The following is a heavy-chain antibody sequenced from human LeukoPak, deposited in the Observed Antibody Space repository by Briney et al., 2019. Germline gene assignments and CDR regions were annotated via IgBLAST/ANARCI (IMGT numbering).Heavy chain of an antibody. CDR1: GFTFSSYS. V-gene: IGHV3-48*01. CDR2: ISGRSSTI. CDR3: TRDMITTITFDN. D-gene: IGHD3-16*01. Sequence: GGSLRLSCAASGFTFSSYSMNWVRQVPGKGLEWLSYISGRSSTIYYADSVKGRFSISRDNAKNLLYLQMSSLRAVDTAVYFCTRDMITTITFDNWGQGTLVTVSS. J-gene: IGHJ4*02.